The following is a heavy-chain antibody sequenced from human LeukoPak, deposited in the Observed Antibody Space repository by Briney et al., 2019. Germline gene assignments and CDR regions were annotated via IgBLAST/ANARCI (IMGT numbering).Heavy chain of an antibody. CDR2: TYYRSEWYN. Sequence: SQTLSLTCAFSGDSVSINSAAWNWIRQSPSRGLEWLGRTYYRSEWYNDYAVSVKSRININPDTSKNQFSLQLNSVTPEDTAVYLCAHTDGTGYFDFQHWGQGTLVTVSS. D-gene: IGHD3-22*01. V-gene: IGHV6-1*01. CDR3: AHTDGTGYFDFQH. CDR1: GDSVSINSAA. J-gene: IGHJ1*01.